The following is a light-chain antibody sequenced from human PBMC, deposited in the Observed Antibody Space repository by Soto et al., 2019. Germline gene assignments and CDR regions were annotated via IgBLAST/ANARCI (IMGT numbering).Light chain of an antibody. CDR1: QSIGNW. V-gene: IGKV1-5*03. J-gene: IGKJ1*01. Sequence: QMTQTTSHLSASVGDRLILTCRASQSIGNWLAWYQQKPGKAPKLLIYKASSLESEVPSRFSGSGSGTEFTLTINSLQPDDFATYYCQQYDSYSPWTFAQGCKV. CDR2: KAS. CDR3: QQYDSYSPWT.